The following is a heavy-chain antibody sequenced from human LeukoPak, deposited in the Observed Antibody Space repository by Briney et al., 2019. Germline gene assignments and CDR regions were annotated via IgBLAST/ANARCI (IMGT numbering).Heavy chain of an antibody. J-gene: IGHJ4*02. CDR2: IYPGDPDT. D-gene: IGHD6-19*01. Sequence: GESLKISCKSSGYSFTSYSIGWVRQMPGKRLECIQNIYPGDPDTRYSPSFQAQVTTSADKSISTAYLQWSSLKASHTAMYYCARRRIAVAGNVDYFDYWGQGTLVTVSS. V-gene: IGHV5-51*01. CDR3: ARRRIAVAGNVDYFDY. CDR1: GYSFTSYS.